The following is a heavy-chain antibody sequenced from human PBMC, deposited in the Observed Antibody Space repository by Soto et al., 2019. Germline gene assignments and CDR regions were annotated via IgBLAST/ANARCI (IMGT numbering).Heavy chain of an antibody. J-gene: IGHJ6*02. CDR1: GGTFSSYA. Sequence: ASVKVSCKASGGTFSSYAISWVRQAPGQGLEWMGGIIPIFGTANYAQKFQGRVTITADESTSTAYMELSSLRSEDTAVYYCAREGYSSTGARDYYGMDGWGQGTTVTVAS. D-gene: IGHD6-13*01. CDR3: AREGYSSTGARDYYGMDG. CDR2: IIPIFGTA. V-gene: IGHV1-69*13.